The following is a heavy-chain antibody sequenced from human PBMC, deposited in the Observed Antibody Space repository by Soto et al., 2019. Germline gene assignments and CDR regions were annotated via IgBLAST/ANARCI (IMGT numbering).Heavy chain of an antibody. CDR1: GYTFTSYG. V-gene: IGHV1-18*01. CDR2: ISAYNGNT. CDR3: AREYSAVVPKLYYYYYGMDV. D-gene: IGHD2-15*01. J-gene: IGHJ6*02. Sequence: GASVKVSCKASGYTFTSYGISWVRQAPGQGLEWMGWISAYNGNTNYAQKLQGRVTMTTDTSTSTAYMELRSLRSDDTAVYYCAREYSAVVPKLYYYYYGMDVWGQGTTVTVSS.